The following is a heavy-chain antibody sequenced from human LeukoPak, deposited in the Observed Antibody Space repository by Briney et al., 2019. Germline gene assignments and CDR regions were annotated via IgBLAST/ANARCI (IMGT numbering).Heavy chain of an antibody. CDR1: GFTFSSYS. CDR3: ARVSGSYYYYYYYGMDV. J-gene: IGHJ6*02. Sequence: PGGSLRLSCAASGFTFSSYSMNWVRQAPGKGLEWVSYISSSSSTIYYADSVKGRFTISRDNAKNSLYLQMNSLRAEDTAVCYCARVSGSYYYYYYYGMDVWGQGTTVTVSS. V-gene: IGHV3-48*01. D-gene: IGHD1-26*01. CDR2: ISSSSSTI.